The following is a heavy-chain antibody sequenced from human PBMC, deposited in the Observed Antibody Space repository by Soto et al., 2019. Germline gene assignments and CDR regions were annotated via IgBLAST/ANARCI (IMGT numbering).Heavy chain of an antibody. CDR3: AKALRITTVRGVNRQPHDAFDI. CDR2: ISYDGSNK. D-gene: IGHD3-10*01. J-gene: IGHJ3*02. V-gene: IGHV3-30*18. CDR1: GFTFSSYG. Sequence: GGSLRLSCAASGFTFSSYGMHWVRQAPGKGLEWVAVISYDGSNKYYADSVKGRFTISRDNSKNTLYLQMNSLRAEDTAVYYCAKALRITTVRGVNRQPHDAFDIWGQGTMVTVSS.